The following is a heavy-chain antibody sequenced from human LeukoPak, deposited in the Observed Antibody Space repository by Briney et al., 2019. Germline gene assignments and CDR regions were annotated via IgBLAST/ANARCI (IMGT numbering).Heavy chain of an antibody. CDR2: ISSTGSTI. CDR3: ARDRSSTWSHFDF. V-gene: IGHV3-48*01. CDR1: GFTFSSYS. Sequence: PGGSLRLSCAASGFTFSSYSMNWVRQAPGKGLEWVSYISSTGSTIYYADSVKGRFTISRDNAKNSLYLQMNSLRAEDTAVYYCARDRSSTWSHFDFWGQGTLVTVSS. J-gene: IGHJ4*02. D-gene: IGHD6-13*01.